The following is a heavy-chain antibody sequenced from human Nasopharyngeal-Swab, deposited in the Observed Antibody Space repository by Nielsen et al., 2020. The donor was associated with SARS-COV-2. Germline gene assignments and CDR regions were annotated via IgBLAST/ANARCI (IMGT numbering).Heavy chain of an antibody. J-gene: IGHJ5*02. D-gene: IGHD2-15*01. V-gene: IGHV4-61*01. CDR3: ARHTGYCSGGSCYSRWFDP. Sequence: SETLSLTCTVSGGSISSGSYHWSWIRQPPGKGLEWIGYIYYSGSTNYNPSLKSRVTISVDTSKNQFSLKLSSVTAADTAVYYCARHTGYCSGGSCYSRWFDPWGQGTLVTVSS. CDR2: IYYSGST. CDR1: GGSISSGSYH.